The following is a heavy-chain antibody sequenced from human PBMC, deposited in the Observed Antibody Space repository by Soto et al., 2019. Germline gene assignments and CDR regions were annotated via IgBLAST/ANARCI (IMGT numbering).Heavy chain of an antibody. J-gene: IGHJ3*02. V-gene: IGHV4-4*02. CDR2: IYHSGST. Sequence: PSETLSLTCAVSSGSISSSNWGSWVRQPPGKGLEWIGEIYHSGSTNYNPSLKSRVTISVDKSKNQFSLKLSSVTAADTVFFFRAEDGIRDAFDIWGQGTMVTVSS. D-gene: IGHD2-21*01. CDR1: SGSISSSNW. CDR3: AEDGIRDAFDI.